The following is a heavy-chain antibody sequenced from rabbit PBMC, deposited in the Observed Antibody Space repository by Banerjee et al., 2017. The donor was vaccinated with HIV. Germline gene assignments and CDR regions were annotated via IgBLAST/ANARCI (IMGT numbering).Heavy chain of an antibody. V-gene: IGHV1S45*01. J-gene: IGHJ4*01. Sequence: LEESGGGLVKPGGTLTLTCTVSGFSFSSNWICWVRQAPGKGLEWIACIDPSKTDVTAYASWAKGRFTISKTSSTTVTLQMTTLTAADTATYFCARDVYYEEDFDLWGPGTLVTVS. D-gene: IGHD2-1*01. CDR3: ARDVYYEEDFDL. CDR1: GFSFSSNW. CDR2: IDPSKTDVT.